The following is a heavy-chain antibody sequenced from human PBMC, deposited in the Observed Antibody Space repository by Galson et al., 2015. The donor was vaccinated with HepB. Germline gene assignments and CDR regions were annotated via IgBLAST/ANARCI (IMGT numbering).Heavy chain of an antibody. J-gene: IGHJ3*02. CDR3: ARVHTAMAPSDAFDI. D-gene: IGHD5-18*01. CDR1: GGTFSSYA. Sequence: SVKVSCKASGGTFSSYAISWVRQAPGQGLEWMGGIIPIFGTANYAQKFQGRVTITADESTSTAYMELSSLRSEDTAVYYCARVHTAMAPSDAFDIWGQGTMVTVSS. CDR2: IIPIFGTA. V-gene: IGHV1-69*13.